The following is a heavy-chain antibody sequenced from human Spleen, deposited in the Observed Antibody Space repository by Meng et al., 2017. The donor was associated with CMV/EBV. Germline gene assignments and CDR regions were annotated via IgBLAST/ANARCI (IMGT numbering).Heavy chain of an antibody. CDR1: GFTFSDYY. Sequence: AASGFTFSDYYMSWIRQAPGKGLEWVSAISGSGGSTYYADSVKGRFTISRDNSKNTLYLQMNSLRAEDTAVYYCAKGLGSSWYYFDYWGQGTLVTVSS. CDR2: ISGSGGST. V-gene: IGHV3-23*01. J-gene: IGHJ4*02. CDR3: AKGLGSSWYYFDY. D-gene: IGHD6-13*01.